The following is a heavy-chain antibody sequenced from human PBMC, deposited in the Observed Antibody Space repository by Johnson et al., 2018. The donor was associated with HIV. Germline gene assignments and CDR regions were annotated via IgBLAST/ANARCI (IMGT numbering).Heavy chain of an antibody. J-gene: IGHJ3*02. CDR1: GFTFNYYW. CDR2: IKQDGSEK. V-gene: IGHV3-7*03. CDR3: AKHLSSLVDSFDI. Sequence: VQLVESGGGLVQPGKSLRLSCEASGFTFNYYWMTWVRQAPGKGLEWVANIKQDGSEKYYVDSVKGRFTISRDNAKNSLYLQMNSLRAEDTAVFYCAKHLSSLVDSFDIWGQGTMVTVSS. D-gene: IGHD3-16*02.